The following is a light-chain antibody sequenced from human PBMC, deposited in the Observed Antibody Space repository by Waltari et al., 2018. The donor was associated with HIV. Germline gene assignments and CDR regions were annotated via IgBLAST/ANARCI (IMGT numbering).Light chain of an antibody. J-gene: IGLJ3*02. CDR3: GTWDTSLSAGV. CDR1: TTKIGNKY. CDR2: DNN. Sequence: QSVLPQPPSVSAAPGRKVVISCSGSTTKIGNKYVSWFQQLPGTAPKFIIYDNNKRPSGIPDRFSGSRSGTSATLSITGLQTGDEADYYCGTWDTSLSAGVFGGGTKVTVL. V-gene: IGLV1-51*01.